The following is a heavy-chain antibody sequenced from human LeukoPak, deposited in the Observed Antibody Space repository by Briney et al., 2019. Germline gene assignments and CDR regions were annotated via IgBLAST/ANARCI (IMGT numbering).Heavy chain of an antibody. CDR1: GGTFSSYA. V-gene: IGHV1-69*13. D-gene: IGHD5-18*01. CDR2: IIPIFGTA. CDR3: ARGPAGYGPTYFDY. J-gene: IGHJ4*02. Sequence: SVKVSCKASGGTFSSYAISWVRQAPGQGLEWMGGIIPIFGTANYAQKFQGRVTITADESTSTACMELSSLRSEDTAVYYCARGPAGYGPTYFDYWGQGTLVTVSS.